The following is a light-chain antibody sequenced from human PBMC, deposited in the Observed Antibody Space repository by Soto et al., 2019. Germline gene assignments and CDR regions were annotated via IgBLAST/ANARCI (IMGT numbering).Light chain of an antibody. CDR1: HSFXTD. CDR2: XAS. J-gene: IGKJ5*01. CDR3: QQRSDSST. Sequence: VLTQSADSLYLSPGESATLSCLARHSFXTDLAWFQERPGQTPRVLIYXASTRAPGIPAMFSGRGSGADFTITISRLEPEDVEVYYCQQRSDSSTFGQGTRLEIK. V-gene: IGKV3-11*01.